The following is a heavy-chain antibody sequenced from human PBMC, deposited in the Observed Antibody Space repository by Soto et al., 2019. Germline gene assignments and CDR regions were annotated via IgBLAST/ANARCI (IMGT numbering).Heavy chain of an antibody. CDR2: IWYDGSNK. V-gene: IGHV3-33*01. CDR1: GFTFSSYG. J-gene: IGHJ4*02. D-gene: IGHD5-18*01. Sequence: GGSLRLSCAASGFTFSSYGMHWVRQAPGKGLEWVAVIWYDGSNKYYADSVKGRFTISRDNSKNTLYLQMNSLRAEDTAVYYCARARGCSYVFYYFDYWGQGTLVTVSS. CDR3: ARARGCSYVFYYFDY.